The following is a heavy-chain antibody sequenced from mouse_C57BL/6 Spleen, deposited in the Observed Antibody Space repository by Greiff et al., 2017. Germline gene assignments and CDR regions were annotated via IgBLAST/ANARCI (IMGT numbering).Heavy chain of an antibody. V-gene: IGHV1-69*01. CDR3: ARGGTARYVEV. Sequence: QVQLQQPGAELVMPGASVKLSCKASGYTFTSYWMHWVKQRPGQGLEWIGEIDPSDSYTNYNQKFKGKSTLTVDKSSSTAYMQLSSLTSEDSAVYYCARGGTARYVEVWGTGTTVTVSS. CDR2: IDPSDSYT. CDR1: GYTFTSYW. D-gene: IGHD3-3*01. J-gene: IGHJ1*03.